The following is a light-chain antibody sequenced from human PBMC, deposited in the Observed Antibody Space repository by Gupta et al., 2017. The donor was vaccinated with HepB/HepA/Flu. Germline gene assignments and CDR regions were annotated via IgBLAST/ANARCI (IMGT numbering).Light chain of an antibody. CDR3: RQQKHWPLT. Sequence: DFVMTQSPLPLRVTLGQPPSISCTSSASRVGTDGNTRLTWVQQMPGQSPRLLIYRVSNRDSGVPDRFSGSGSGTXFTLEIXSGEAEDVGVYYCRQQKHWPLTFGXGTKVDIK. J-gene: IGKJ2*01. CDR2: RVS. V-gene: IGKV2-30*01. CDR1: ASRVGTDGNTR.